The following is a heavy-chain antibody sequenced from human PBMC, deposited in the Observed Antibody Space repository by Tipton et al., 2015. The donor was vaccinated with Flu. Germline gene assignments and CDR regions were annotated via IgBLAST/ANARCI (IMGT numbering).Heavy chain of an antibody. D-gene: IGHD1-26*01. Sequence: TLSLTCAVYGGSFSGYYWSWIRQPPGKGLEWIGEINHSGSTNYNPSLKSRVTISVDTSKSQFSLKLSSVTAADTAVYYCARVGRELLNAFDIWGQGTMVTVSS. CDR2: INHSGST. CDR1: GGSFSGYY. V-gene: IGHV4-34*01. J-gene: IGHJ3*02. CDR3: ARVGRELLNAFDI.